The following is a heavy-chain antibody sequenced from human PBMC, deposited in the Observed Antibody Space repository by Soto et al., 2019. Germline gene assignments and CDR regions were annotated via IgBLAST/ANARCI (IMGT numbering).Heavy chain of an antibody. CDR2: FDPDNGET. D-gene: IGHD2-21*01. Sequence: QVPLVQSGAEVKEPGASVKVSCKVSGYTLTELSMHWVRHVPGKGLEWMGGFDPDNGETIYPQKFQGRLTMTEDTSADTAYMDLSSLRSEDTAVYYCAIVVKGWATFDYWGQGTLVTVSS. V-gene: IGHV1-24*01. J-gene: IGHJ4*02. CDR1: GYTLTELS. CDR3: AIVVKGWATFDY.